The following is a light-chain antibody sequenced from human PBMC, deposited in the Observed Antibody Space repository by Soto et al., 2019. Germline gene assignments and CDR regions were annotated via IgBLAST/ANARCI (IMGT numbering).Light chain of an antibody. V-gene: IGKV1-5*01. CDR2: DVS. J-gene: IGKJ1*01. CDR1: QTISSW. Sequence: DIQMTQSPSTLSASVADRVTITCRASQTISSWLAWYQQKPGKAPKLLIYDVSTLGSGVPSRFSGSGSGTDFTLTISSLQADDFATYYCQQYNTFWTFGQGTKWIS. CDR3: QQYNTFWT.